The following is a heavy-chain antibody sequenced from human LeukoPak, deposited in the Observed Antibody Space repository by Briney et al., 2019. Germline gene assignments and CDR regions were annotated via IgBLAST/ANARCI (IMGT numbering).Heavy chain of an antibody. J-gene: IGHJ6*03. CDR2: IWYGGSNK. CDR1: GFTFSSYG. V-gene: IGHV3-30*18. CDR3: AKGGQWQQLETGYYYYMDV. Sequence: PGRSLRLSCAASGFTFSSYGMHWVRQAPGKGLEWVAVIWYGGSNKYYADSVKGRFTISRDNSKSTLYLQMNSLRAEDTAVYYCAKGGQWQQLETGYYYYMDVWGKGTTVTVSS. D-gene: IGHD6-13*01.